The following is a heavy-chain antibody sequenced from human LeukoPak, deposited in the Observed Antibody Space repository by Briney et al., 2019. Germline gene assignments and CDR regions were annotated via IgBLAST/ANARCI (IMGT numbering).Heavy chain of an antibody. CDR2: INPSGGST. CDR3: AREDDSSSWYRDAFDI. D-gene: IGHD6-13*01. J-gene: IGHJ3*02. CDR1: GYTFTSYY. Sequence: ASVKVSCKASGYTFTSYYMHWVRQAPGQGLEWMGIINPSGGSTSYAQKFQGRVTMTRDMSTSTVYMELRSLRSDDTAVYYCAREDDSSSWYRDAFDIWGQGTMVTVSS. V-gene: IGHV1-46*01.